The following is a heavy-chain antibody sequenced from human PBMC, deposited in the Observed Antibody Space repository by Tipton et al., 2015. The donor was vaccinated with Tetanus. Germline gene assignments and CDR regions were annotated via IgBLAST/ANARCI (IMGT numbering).Heavy chain of an antibody. CDR3: ARGSGWADF. D-gene: IGHD6-19*01. Sequence: TLSLTCAVSGGSFTSGDFYWTWIRQSPGKGLEWIGEISPSGNTNYNPSLKSRVTISADTSRNQFSLTLSSVTAADTAVYYCARGSGWADFWGQGTQVTVSS. CDR2: ISPSGNT. V-gene: IGHV4-34*01. CDR1: GGSFTSGDFY. J-gene: IGHJ4*02.